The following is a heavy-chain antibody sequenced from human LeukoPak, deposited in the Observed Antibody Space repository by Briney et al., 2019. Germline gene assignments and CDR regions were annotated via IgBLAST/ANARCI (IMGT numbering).Heavy chain of an antibody. CDR1: GYTFTSYG. J-gene: IGHJ3*02. V-gene: IGHV1-18*01. CDR2: ISAYNGNT. D-gene: IGHD3-22*01. CDR3: ARDLLSDYYDSSGDAFDI. Sequence: ASVKVSCKASGYTFTSYGISWVRQAPGQGLEWMGWISAYNGNTNYAQKLQGRVTMTTDTSTSTAYMELRSLRSDDTAVYYCARDLLSDYYDSSGDAFDIWGQGTMVTVSS.